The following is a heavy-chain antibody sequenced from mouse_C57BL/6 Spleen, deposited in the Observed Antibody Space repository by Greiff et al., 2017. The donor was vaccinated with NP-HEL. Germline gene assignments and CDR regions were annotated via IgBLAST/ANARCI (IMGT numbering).Heavy chain of an antibody. CDR2: INPGSGGT. V-gene: IGHV1-54*01. CDR1: GYAFTNYL. Sequence: VQLQESGAELVRPGTSVKVSCKASGYAFTNYLIEWVKQRPGQGLEWIGVINPGSGGTNYNEKFKGKATLTADKSSSTAYMQLSSLTSEDSAVYFCARDTTVVAPFAYWGQGTLVTVSA. CDR3: ARDTTVVAPFAY. J-gene: IGHJ3*01. D-gene: IGHD1-1*01.